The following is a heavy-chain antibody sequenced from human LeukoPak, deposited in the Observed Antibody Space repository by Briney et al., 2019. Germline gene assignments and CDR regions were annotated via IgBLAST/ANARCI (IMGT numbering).Heavy chain of an antibody. CDR1: GGSFSGYY. CDR3: ARHHEPHFDY. CDR2: INHSGST. Sequence: PSGTLSLTCAVYGGSFSGYYWSWIRQPPGKGLEWIGEINHSGSTNYNPSLKSRVTISVDTSKNQFSLKLSSVTAADTAVYYCARHHEPHFDYWGQGTLVTLSS. J-gene: IGHJ4*02. V-gene: IGHV4-34*01.